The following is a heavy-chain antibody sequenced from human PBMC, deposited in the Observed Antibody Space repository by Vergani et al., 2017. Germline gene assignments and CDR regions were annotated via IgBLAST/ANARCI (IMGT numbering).Heavy chain of an antibody. J-gene: IGHJ5*02. CDR1: GGSISSYY. V-gene: IGHV4-4*07. Sequence: QVQLQESGPGLVKPSETLSLTCTVSGGSISSYYWSWIRQPAGKGLEWIGCIYTSGSTNYNPSLKSRVTMSVDTSKNQFSLKLSSVTAAATAGYYCARGPQDIVVVPAAVNSLHWFDPWGQGTLVTVSS. D-gene: IGHD2-2*01. CDR2: IYTSGST. CDR3: ARGPQDIVVVPAAVNSLHWFDP.